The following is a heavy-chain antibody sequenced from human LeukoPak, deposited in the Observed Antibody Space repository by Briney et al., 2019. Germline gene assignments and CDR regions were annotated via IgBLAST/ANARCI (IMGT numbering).Heavy chain of an antibody. D-gene: IGHD6-19*01. Sequence: SQTLSLTCTVSGGSISSGDYYWSWIRQPPGKGLEWIGYIYYSGSTNYNPSLKSRVTISVDTSKNQFSLKLSSVTAADTAVYYCARAHSIAVAGSYNWFDPWGQGTLVTVSS. V-gene: IGHV4-30-4*01. CDR3: ARAHSIAVAGSYNWFDP. CDR1: GGSISSGDYY. CDR2: IYYSGST. J-gene: IGHJ5*02.